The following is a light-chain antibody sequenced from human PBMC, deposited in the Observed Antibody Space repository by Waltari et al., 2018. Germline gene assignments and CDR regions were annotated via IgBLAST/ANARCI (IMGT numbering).Light chain of an antibody. Sequence: VMTQSPATLSMSPGETATLSCRASQYIVSNFAWYQQRPGQAPRLLIYGASSRATGVPARFSGSWSGTHFTLTISSLQSEDFAVYFCLQYGDWPPWTFGQGTKVEFK. CDR1: QYIVSN. CDR3: LQYGDWPPWT. V-gene: IGKV3-15*01. CDR2: GAS. J-gene: IGKJ1*01.